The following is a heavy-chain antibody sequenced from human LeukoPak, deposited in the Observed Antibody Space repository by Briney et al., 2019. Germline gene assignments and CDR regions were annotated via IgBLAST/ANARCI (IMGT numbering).Heavy chain of an antibody. D-gene: IGHD3-10*01. V-gene: IGHV4-34*01. CDR2: INHSGST. J-gene: IGHJ4*02. CDR1: GGSFSGYY. Sequence: SETLSLTCAVYGGSFSGYYWSWIRQPPGKGLEWIGEINHSGSTNYNPSLKSRVTISVDTSKNQFSLKLSSVTAADTAVYYCARGMVTMVRGVYGYWGQGTLVTVSS. CDR3: ARGMVTMVRGVYGY.